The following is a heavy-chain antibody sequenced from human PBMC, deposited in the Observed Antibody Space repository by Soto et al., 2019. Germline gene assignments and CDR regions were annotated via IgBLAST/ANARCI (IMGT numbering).Heavy chain of an antibody. CDR1: GYTFTSYG. J-gene: IGHJ6*02. Sequence: ASVKVSFKASGYTFTSYGISWVRQAPGQGLEWMGWISAYNGNTNYAQKLQGRVTMTTDTSTSTAYMELRSLRSDDTAVYYCARDSTWGNYDFWSGYYVPYGMDVWGQGTTVTVSS. CDR2: ISAYNGNT. D-gene: IGHD3-3*01. V-gene: IGHV1-18*04. CDR3: ARDSTWGNYDFWSGYYVPYGMDV.